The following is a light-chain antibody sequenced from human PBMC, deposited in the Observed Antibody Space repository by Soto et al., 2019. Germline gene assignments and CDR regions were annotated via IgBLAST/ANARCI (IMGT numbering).Light chain of an antibody. CDR2: DAS. CDR3: QQYGSTPLT. V-gene: IGKV3D-20*01. CDR1: QRVSDRY. J-gene: IGKJ5*01. Sequence: EIVLTQSPATLALSPGERATLSCGASQRVSDRYLAWYQQKPGLAPRLLIYDASTRATGIPDRFSGSGSGTDFSLIISRLEPEDSAAYYCQQYGSTPLTFGQGTRLEIK.